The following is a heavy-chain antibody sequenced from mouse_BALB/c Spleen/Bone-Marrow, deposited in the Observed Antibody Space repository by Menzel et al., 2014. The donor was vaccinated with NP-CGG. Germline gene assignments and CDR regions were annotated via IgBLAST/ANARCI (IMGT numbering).Heavy chain of an antibody. Sequence: QVQLKQSGVELVKPGASVKLSCKASGNTFTSYDINWVRQRPEQGLEWIGWIFPGDSTTKHNEKFKGKATLSTDKSSSTVHMQLSRLTSEDSAVYFCVRSRLRDWYFDVWGAGTTVTISS. J-gene: IGHJ1*01. CDR1: GNTFTSYD. V-gene: IGHV1S56*01. CDR2: IFPGDSTT. D-gene: IGHD1-2*01. CDR3: VRSRLRDWYFDV.